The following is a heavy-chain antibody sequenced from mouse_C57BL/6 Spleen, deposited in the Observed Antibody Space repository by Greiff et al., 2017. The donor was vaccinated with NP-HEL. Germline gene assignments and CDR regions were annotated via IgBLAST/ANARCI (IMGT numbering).Heavy chain of an antibody. D-gene: IGHD2-4*01. CDR3: ARHYDYIYAMDY. J-gene: IGHJ4*01. Sequence: DVMLVESGGDLVKPGGSLKLSCAASGFTFSSYGMSWVRQTPDKRLEWVATISSGGSYTYYLDSVKGRFTISRDNAKNTLYLQMSRLKSEDTAMYYCARHYDYIYAMDYWGQGTSVTVSS. V-gene: IGHV5-6*02. CDR1: GFTFSSYG. CDR2: ISSGGSYT.